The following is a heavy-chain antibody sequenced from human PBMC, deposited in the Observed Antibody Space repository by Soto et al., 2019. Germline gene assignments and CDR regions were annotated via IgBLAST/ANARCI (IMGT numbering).Heavy chain of an antibody. CDR2: IIPIFGTA. J-gene: IGHJ6*02. V-gene: IGHV1-69*13. Sequence: SVKVSCKASGGTFSSYAISWVRQAPGQGLEWMGGIIPIFGTANYAQKFQGRVTITADESTSTAYMELSSLRSEDTAVYYCARDPEYYYDSSGSGRYYYGMDVWGQGTTVTVSS. CDR3: ARDPEYYYDSSGSGRYYYGMDV. D-gene: IGHD3-22*01. CDR1: GGTFSSYA.